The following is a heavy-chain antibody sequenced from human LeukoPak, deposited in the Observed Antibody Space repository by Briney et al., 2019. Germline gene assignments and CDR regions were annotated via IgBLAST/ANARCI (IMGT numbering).Heavy chain of an antibody. V-gene: IGHV5-51*01. CDR1: GYSFTSYW. CDR3: ARIAHEIVEMATIRAYYYYGMDV. Sequence: GESLKISCKGSGYSFTSYWVGWVRQMPGKGLEWMGIIYPGDSDTRYSPSFQGQVTISADKSISTAYLQWSSLKASDTAMYYCARIAHEIVEMATIRAYYYYGMDVWGQGTTVTVSS. J-gene: IGHJ6*02. CDR2: IYPGDSDT. D-gene: IGHD5-24*01.